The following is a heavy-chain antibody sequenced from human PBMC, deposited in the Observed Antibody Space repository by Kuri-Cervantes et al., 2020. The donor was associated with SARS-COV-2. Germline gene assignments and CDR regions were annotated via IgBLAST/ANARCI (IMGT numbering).Heavy chain of an antibody. D-gene: IGHD6-13*01. J-gene: IGHJ2*01. Sequence: SVKVSCKASGFTFTSSAMQWVRQARGQRLEWIGWIVVGSGNTNYAQKFQERITITRDMSTSTAYMELSSLRSEDAAVYYCAAGRTYSGSWRGGYFDLWGRGTLVTVSS. V-gene: IGHV1-58*02. CDR3: AAGRTYSGSWRGGYFDL. CDR1: GFTFTSSA. CDR2: IVVGSGNT.